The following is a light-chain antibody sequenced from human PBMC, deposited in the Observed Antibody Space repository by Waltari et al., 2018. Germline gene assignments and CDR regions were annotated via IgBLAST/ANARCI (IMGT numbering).Light chain of an antibody. CDR3: QVWDANTDPGV. CDR2: YDS. V-gene: IGLV3-21*04. J-gene: IGLJ1*01. CDR1: NIESKS. Sequence: SYVLTQPPSVSVAPGKTASITCGGNNIESKSVHWYQQKHGQAPILVISYDSDRPSGTPERFSGSNSGNTATLTISRVEAGDEADYYCQVWDANTDPGVFGTGTEVTVL.